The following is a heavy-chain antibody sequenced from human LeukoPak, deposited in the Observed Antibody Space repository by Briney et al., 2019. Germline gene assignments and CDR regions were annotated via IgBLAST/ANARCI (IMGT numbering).Heavy chain of an antibody. J-gene: IGHJ6*03. CDR1: GFTFDDYG. CDR2: ISGSGGST. D-gene: IGHD2-21*01. CDR3: AKVGGDIVENYYYYYMDV. V-gene: IGHV3-23*01. Sequence: PGGSLRLSCAASGFTFDDYGMSWVRQAPGKGLEWVSAISGSGGSTYYADSVKGRFTISRDNSKNTLYLQMNSLRAEDTAVYYCAKVGGDIVENYYYYYMDVWGKGTTVTISS.